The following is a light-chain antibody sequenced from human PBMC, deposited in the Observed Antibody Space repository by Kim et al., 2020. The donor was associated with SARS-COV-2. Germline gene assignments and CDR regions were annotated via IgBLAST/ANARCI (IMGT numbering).Light chain of an antibody. V-gene: IGLV3-21*04. CDR2: YDT. CDR3: QVWDSGSDQWV. J-gene: IGLJ3*02. CDR1: DIGTKS. Sequence: SYELTQPPSVSEAPGKTATITCGGDDIGTKSVHWYQQKPGQAPVLVIYYDTDRPSGIPERFSASNSGNTATLTVSRVEAEDEADYYCQVWDSGSDQWVFGGGTKLTVL.